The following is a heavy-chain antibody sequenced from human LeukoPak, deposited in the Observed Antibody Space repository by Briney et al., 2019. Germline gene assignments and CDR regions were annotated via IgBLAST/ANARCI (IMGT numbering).Heavy chain of an antibody. CDR2: ISYDGSNK. V-gene: IGHV3-30-3*01. CDR1: GFTFSSYA. J-gene: IGHJ4*02. Sequence: GGSLRLSCAASGFTFSSYAMHWVRQATGKGLEWVAVISYDGSNKYYADSVKGRFTISRDNSKNTLYLQMNGLRAEDTAVYYCARDADGGVDYWGQGTLVTVSS. CDR3: ARDADGGVDY. D-gene: IGHD3-3*01.